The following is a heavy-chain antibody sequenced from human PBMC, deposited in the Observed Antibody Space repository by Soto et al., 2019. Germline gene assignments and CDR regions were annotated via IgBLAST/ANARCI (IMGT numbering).Heavy chain of an antibody. CDR1: GFTFSNAW. J-gene: IGHJ4*02. CDR2: INSDGSST. V-gene: IGHV3-74*01. D-gene: IGHD3-3*01. Sequence: GGSLRLSCAASGFTFSNAWMNWVRQAPGKGLVWVSCINSDGSSTSYADSVKGRFTISRDNAKNTLYLQMNSLRTEDTAVYYCARALDFWSAYFDYWGQGSLVTVSS. CDR3: ARALDFWSAYFDY.